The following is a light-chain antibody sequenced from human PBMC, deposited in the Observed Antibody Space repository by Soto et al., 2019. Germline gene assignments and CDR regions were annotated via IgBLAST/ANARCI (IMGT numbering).Light chain of an antibody. CDR1: QSVNGNY. J-gene: IGKJ2*01. V-gene: IGKV3-20*01. CDR2: GAS. CDR3: QQYGSAFRYT. Sequence: EIVLTQSPGTLSLSPGERATLSCRASQSVNGNYLTWYQQKPGQAPRLLIYGASTRATGTPDRFSGSGSGTVFTLTISRLAPEDFAVYYCQQYGSAFRYTFGQGTKLEIK.